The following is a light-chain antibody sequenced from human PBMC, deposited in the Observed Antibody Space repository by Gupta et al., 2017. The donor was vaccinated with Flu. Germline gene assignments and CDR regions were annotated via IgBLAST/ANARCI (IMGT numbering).Light chain of an antibody. CDR3: LKDNSDPLT. CDR1: HDIRNY. CDR2: AAS. Sequence: DIQMTPSPSSLSASVGDRVTITCRASHDIRNYLAWYQQKPGKAPKRLIYAASLLQSGVPSRFSGSGSGIQFTLTISSLQPEDFATYYCLKDNSDPLTFGGGTKVEIK. J-gene: IGKJ4*01. V-gene: IGKV1-17*01.